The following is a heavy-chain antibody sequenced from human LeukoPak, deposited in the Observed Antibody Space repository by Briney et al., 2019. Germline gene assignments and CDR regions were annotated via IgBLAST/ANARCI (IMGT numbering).Heavy chain of an antibody. CDR1: GGSFSGYY. CDR2: INHSGST. Sequence: SETLSLTCAVYGGSFSGYYWSWIRQPPGKGLEWIGEINHSGSTNYNPSLKSRVTISVDTSKNQFSLKLSSVTAADTAVYYCARGSYDFWSGYYHMYYFDYWGQGTLVTVSS. CDR3: ARGSYDFWSGYYHMYYFDY. J-gene: IGHJ4*02. V-gene: IGHV4-34*01. D-gene: IGHD3-3*01.